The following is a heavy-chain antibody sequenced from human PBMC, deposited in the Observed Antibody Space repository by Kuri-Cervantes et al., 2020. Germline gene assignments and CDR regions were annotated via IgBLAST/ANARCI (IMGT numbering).Heavy chain of an antibody. V-gene: IGHV3-7*03. CDR1: GFAFNSYS. J-gene: IGHJ4*02. CDR2: IKEDGNEK. D-gene: IGHD2-2*02. Sequence: GGSLRLSCAASGFAFNSYSMSWVRQAPGKGLKWVANIKEDGNEKYYVGSVKGRFTISRDNAKNSLYLQLNSLRAEDTAVYYCAKDGRSYTPGYWGQGTLVTVSS. CDR3: AKDGRSYTPGY.